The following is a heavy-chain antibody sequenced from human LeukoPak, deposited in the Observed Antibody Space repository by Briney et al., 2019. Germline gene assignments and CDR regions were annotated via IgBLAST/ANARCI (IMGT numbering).Heavy chain of an antibody. D-gene: IGHD6-13*01. Sequence: ASVKVSCKASGYTFTSYYMHWVRQAPGQGLEWMGIINPSGGSTNYAQKFQGRVTMTRDTSTSTVYMELSSLRSEDTAVYYCARDPTSIAGDEPFDYWGQGTLVTVSS. CDR2: INPSGGST. J-gene: IGHJ4*02. CDR3: ARDPTSIAGDEPFDY. V-gene: IGHV1-46*01. CDR1: GYTFTSYY.